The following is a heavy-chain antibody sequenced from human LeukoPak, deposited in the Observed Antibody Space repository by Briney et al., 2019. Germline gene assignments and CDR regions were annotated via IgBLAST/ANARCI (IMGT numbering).Heavy chain of an antibody. Sequence: SETLSLTCTVSGGSISSSSYYWGWIRQPPGKGLEWIGSIYYSGSTYYNPSLKSRVTISVDTSKNQFSLKLSSVTAADTAVYYCARVVFGITIFGVVINNWFDLWGQGTLVTVSS. V-gene: IGHV4-39*07. D-gene: IGHD3-3*01. CDR2: IYYSGST. CDR1: GGSISSSSYY. J-gene: IGHJ5*02. CDR3: ARVVFGITIFGVVINNWFDL.